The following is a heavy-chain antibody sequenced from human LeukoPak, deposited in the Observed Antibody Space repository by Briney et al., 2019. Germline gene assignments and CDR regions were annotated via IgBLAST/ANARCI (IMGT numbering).Heavy chain of an antibody. J-gene: IGHJ3*02. CDR3: ARGGLSTGYSSGWGAFDI. Sequence: GGSLRLSCAASGFTVGSNYMSWVRQAPGKGLEWVSVIYSGGSTYYADSVKGRFTISRDNSKNTLYLQMNSLRAEDTAVYCCARGGLSTGYSSGWGAFDIWGQGTMVTVSS. V-gene: IGHV3-53*01. D-gene: IGHD6-19*01. CDR1: GFTVGSNY. CDR2: IYSGGST.